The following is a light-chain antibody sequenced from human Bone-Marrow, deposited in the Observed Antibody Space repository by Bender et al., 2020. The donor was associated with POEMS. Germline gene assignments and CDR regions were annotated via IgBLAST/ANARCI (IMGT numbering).Light chain of an antibody. CDR3: QSYDNSLGGWV. CDR2: DVN. J-gene: IGLJ3*02. V-gene: IGLV2-14*03. Sequence: QSALTQPASVSASPGQSITISCTGTNGDIGAYNYVSWYQQHPGKAPKLIIYDVNNRPSGVSTRFSGSKSGNTASLTISGLQAEDEGDYYCQSYDNSLGGWVFGGGTKLTVL. CDR1: NGDIGAYNY.